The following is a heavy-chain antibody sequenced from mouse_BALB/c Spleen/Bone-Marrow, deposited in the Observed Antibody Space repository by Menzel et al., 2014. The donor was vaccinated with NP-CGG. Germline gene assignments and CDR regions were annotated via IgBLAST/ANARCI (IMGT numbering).Heavy chain of an antibody. Sequence: VQLKQSGAELVTSGASVKLFCTGSGFNIEDTYMHWVQQRPEQGLEWIGRIDPANGNTKCDPKFQGKATITADTFSNAAYLELNSLTSEDTAFYYCASYYRYSFDYWVQGTSLTVSS. J-gene: IGHJ2*02. V-gene: IGHV14-3*02. CDR2: IDPANGNT. CDR1: GFNIEDTY. D-gene: IGHD2-14*01. CDR3: ASYYRYSFDY.